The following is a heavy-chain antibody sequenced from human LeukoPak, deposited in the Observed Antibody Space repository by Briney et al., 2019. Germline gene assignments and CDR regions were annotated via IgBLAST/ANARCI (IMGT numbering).Heavy chain of an antibody. J-gene: IGHJ4*02. Sequence: KPSETLSLTCTVSGSSISRYYWTCLRQPPGKGLEWIGYIFHSGSTNYSPSLKSRVTISLDTSKNQFSLNLSSVTAADTAVYYCARDRPFYFGSGSYYDGFDSWGQGTLVTVSS. CDR2: IFHSGST. CDR3: ARDRPFYFGSGSYYDGFDS. CDR1: GSSISRYY. V-gene: IGHV4-59*01. D-gene: IGHD3-10*01.